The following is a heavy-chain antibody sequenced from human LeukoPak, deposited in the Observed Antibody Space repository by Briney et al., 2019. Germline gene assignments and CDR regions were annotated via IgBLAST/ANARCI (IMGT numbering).Heavy chain of an antibody. CDR1: GFTFSSYS. Sequence: GGSLRLSCAASGFTFSSYSMNWVRQAPGKGLEWVSSISSSSSYIYYADSVKGRFTISRDNAKNSLFLQVNSLRVEDTAVYYCTRAITIGGITIPFDLWGRGTLVTVSS. D-gene: IGHD3-3*01. CDR3: TRAITIGGITIPFDL. CDR2: ISSSSSYI. V-gene: IGHV3-21*01. J-gene: IGHJ2*01.